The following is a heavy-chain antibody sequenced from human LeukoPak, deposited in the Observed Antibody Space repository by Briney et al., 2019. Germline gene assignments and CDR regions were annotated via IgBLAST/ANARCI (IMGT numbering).Heavy chain of an antibody. D-gene: IGHD4-23*01. Sequence: ASVKLSCKASGYTFTGYYMHWVRQAPAQGLEWMGWINPNSGGTNYAQKSQGRVTMTRDTSNSTAYMELRRLRSDDTAVYYCARDYGVNAGGYWGQGTLVTVSS. J-gene: IGHJ4*02. CDR3: ARDYGVNAGGY. CDR1: GYTFTGYY. V-gene: IGHV1-2*02. CDR2: INPNSGGT.